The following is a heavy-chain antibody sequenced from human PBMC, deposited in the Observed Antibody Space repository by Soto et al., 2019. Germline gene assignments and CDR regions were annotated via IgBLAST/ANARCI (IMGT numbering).Heavy chain of an antibody. CDR3: ARDMNRSGYDEAFDI. D-gene: IGHD5-12*01. CDR2: ISSNGGST. Sequence: GGSLRLSCAASGFTFSSYAMHWVRQAPGKGLEYVSAISSNGGSTYYANSVKGRFTISRDNSKNTLYLQMGSLRAEDMAVYYCARDMNRSGYDEAFDIWGQGTMVTVSS. J-gene: IGHJ3*02. CDR1: GFTFSSYA. V-gene: IGHV3-64*01.